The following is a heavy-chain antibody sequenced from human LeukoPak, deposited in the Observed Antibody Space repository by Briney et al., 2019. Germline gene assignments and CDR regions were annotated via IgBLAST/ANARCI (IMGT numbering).Heavy chain of an antibody. D-gene: IGHD5-18*01. CDR2: INTNTGNP. J-gene: IGHJ4*02. CDR3: ARAHPGYSYGPPFIDY. CDR1: GYTFTSYT. V-gene: IGHV7-4-1*02. Sequence: ASVKVPCKASGYTFTSYTMNWVRQAPGQGLEWMGWINTNTGNPTYAQGFTGRFVFSLDTSVSTAYLQITSLKAEDTVVYYCARAHPGYSYGPPFIDYWGQGTLVTVSS.